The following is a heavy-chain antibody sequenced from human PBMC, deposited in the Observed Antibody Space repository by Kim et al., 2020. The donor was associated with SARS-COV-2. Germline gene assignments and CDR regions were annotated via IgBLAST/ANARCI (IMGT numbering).Heavy chain of an antibody. D-gene: IGHD6-13*01. V-gene: IGHV4-59*13. CDR1: GGSISDYY. Sequence: SETLSLTCTVSGGSISDYYWSWIRLPPGKGLEWIGYVSHSGSTSYNLSLRNRVTTSVDTSKNQFSLTLSSVTAADTAVYYCARGRRGSWPYYFDYRGHGTLVTVSS. CDR3: ARGRRGSWPYYFDY. CDR2: VSHSGST. J-gene: IGHJ4*01.